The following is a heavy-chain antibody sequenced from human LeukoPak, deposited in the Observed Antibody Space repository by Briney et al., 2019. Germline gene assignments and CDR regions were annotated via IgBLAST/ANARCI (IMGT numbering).Heavy chain of an antibody. D-gene: IGHD6-19*01. CDR1: GYSFTRYG. V-gene: IGHV1-18*01. Sequence: ASVKVSCKASGYSFTRYGISWVRQAPGQGLEWMGWISGSNGNTNYAQKFQGRVTMTTDTSTGTAYMDLRNLRFDDTAVYYCARLKAVAGYYYYYYMDVWGKGTTVTVSS. CDR2: ISGSNGNT. CDR3: ARLKAVAGYYYYYYMDV. J-gene: IGHJ6*03.